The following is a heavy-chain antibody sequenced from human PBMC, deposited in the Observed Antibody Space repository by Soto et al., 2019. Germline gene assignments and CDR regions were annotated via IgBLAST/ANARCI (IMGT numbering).Heavy chain of an antibody. CDR3: ARDRGAVTGDYSAS. V-gene: IGHV3-11*01. D-gene: IGHD6-19*01. CDR1: GFTFSGLY. Sequence: QVQLTESGGGLVKPGGSLRLSCAASGFTFSGLYMSWIRQAPGKGLEWVSCIDSSGVKKYYAESVRGRFTISRDNAKNSLYLQMNSLRAEDTAVYYCARDRGAVTGDYSASWSQGTMVTVSS. J-gene: IGHJ4*02. CDR2: IDSSGVKK.